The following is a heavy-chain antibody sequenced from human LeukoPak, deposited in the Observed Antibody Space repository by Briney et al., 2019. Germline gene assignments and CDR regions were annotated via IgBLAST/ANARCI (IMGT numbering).Heavy chain of an antibody. CDR2: ISWDGGSI. D-gene: IGHD6-13*01. Sequence: GRSLRLSCVGSGFSLEDYAMHWVRQAPGKGLEWVSGISWDGGSIGYADSVKGRFTISRDNAKNSLYLQMNSLRAEDTALYYCAKDPNTQYSSSWYWGWFDPWGQRTLVTDSS. CDR3: AKDPNTQYSSSWYWGWFDP. J-gene: IGHJ5*02. CDR1: GFSLEDYA. V-gene: IGHV3-9*01.